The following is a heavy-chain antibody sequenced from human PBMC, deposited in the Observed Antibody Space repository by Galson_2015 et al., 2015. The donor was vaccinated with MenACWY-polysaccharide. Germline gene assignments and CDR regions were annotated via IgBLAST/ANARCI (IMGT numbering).Heavy chain of an antibody. D-gene: IGHD6-19*01. CDR1: GFTVSSNY. CDR2: ISTSGSAI. CDR3: ARDGWRSGWFADY. V-gene: IGHV3-11*01. Sequence: SLRLSCAASGFTVSSNYMSWIRQAPGKGLEWVSYISTSGSAISYADSVKGRFAISRDNAKNSLYLQMNSLRAEDTAVYYCARDGWRSGWFADYWGRGTLVTVSS. J-gene: IGHJ4*02.